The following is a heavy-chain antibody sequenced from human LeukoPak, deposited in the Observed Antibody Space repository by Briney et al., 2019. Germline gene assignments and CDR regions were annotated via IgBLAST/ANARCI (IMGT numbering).Heavy chain of an antibody. CDR3: ARHKYNYYNGMDV. J-gene: IGHJ6*02. CDR2: IYYSGST. CDR1: GGSISSYS. Sequence: SETLSLTCTVSGGSISSYSWSWIRQPPGKGLEWIGYIYYSGSTSYNPSLKSRVTISVDTSKNQFSLKLRSVTAADTAVYYCARHKYNYYNGMDVWGQGTTVTVSS. V-gene: IGHV4-59*08.